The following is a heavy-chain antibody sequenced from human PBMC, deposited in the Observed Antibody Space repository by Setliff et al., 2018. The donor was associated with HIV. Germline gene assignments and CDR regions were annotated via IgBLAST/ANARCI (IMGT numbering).Heavy chain of an antibody. V-gene: IGHV4-34*01. J-gene: IGHJ4*02. Sequence: PSETLSLTCAVYGGSFSGYYWSWIRQPPGKGLEWIGEINHSGSTNYNPSLKSRVTISVDTSKNQFSLKLSSVTAADTAVYYCARADLRYYYFDYWGQGTLVTVSS. CDR2: INHSGST. CDR1: GGSFSGYY. CDR3: ARADLRYYYFDY. D-gene: IGHD5-18*01.